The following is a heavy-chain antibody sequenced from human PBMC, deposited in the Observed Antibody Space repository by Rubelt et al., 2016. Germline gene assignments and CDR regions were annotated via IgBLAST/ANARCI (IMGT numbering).Heavy chain of an antibody. J-gene: IGHJ3*02. CDR1: GGSFSGSY. D-gene: IGHD6-19*01. CDR3: ARGEVAVNAFAI. V-gene: IGHV4-34*01. Sequence: QVQLQQWGARLLKPSEALSLTCAVFGGSFSGSYWTWIRQPPGKGLEWIGEIHPSGSTSHNPSLNSRVTISVDTSKHQFSLRLNSVTAADTAVYYCARGEVAVNAFAIWGQGTMVTVSS. CDR2: IHPSGST.